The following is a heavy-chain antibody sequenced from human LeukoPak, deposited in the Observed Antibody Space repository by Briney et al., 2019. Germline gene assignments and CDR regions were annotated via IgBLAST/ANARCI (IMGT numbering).Heavy chain of an antibody. V-gene: IGHV4-4*02. J-gene: IGHJ5*02. Sequence: SGTLSLTCTVSSVSIITNNWWSWVRQSPGKGLEWIGYIYYSGSTNYNPSLKSRVTISVETSKNQFSLKLKSVTAADTAVYYCARGGYYGSGNDFRFDPWGQGTLVTVSS. CDR3: ARGGYYGSGNDFRFDP. D-gene: IGHD3-10*01. CDR1: SVSIITNNW. CDR2: IYYSGST.